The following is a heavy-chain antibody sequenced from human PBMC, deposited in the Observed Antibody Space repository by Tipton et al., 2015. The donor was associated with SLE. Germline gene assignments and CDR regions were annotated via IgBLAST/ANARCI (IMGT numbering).Heavy chain of an antibody. J-gene: IGHJ6*03. CDR3: ARDSERIDWSAEGNYCYSYVDV. CDR1: GGSTASDSYY. D-gene: IGHD3-10*01. V-gene: IGHV4-61*09. CDR2: ISASGRS. Sequence: TLSLTCTVSGGSTASDSYYWSWLRQPAGKGLEWLGHISASGRSNHTPPLRSRHTMSLATSKNHFSLRLGSVTAADTAVYYCARDSERIDWSAEGNYCYSYVDVWGTGTTVTVSS.